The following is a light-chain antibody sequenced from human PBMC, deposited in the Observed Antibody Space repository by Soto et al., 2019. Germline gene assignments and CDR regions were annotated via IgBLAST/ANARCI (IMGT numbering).Light chain of an antibody. CDR3: QQRSNRLLT. CDR2: DTS. Sequence: EIVLTQSPATLSLSPGERATLSCRASQGVSSFLAWYQQKPGQAPRLLIYDTSNRATDIPARFSGSGSGTDFTLTISSLEPEDFAVYYCQQRSNRLLTFGGGTKGEIK. J-gene: IGKJ4*01. CDR1: QGVSSF. V-gene: IGKV3D-11*01.